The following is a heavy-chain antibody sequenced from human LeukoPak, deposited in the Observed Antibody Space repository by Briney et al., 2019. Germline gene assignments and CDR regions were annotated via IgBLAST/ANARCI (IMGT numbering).Heavy chain of an antibody. J-gene: IGHJ4*02. V-gene: IGHV3-23*01. D-gene: IGHD5-24*01. CDR3: MRSLDY. Sequence: GGSLRLSCAASGFPFSTYAMNWVRQAPGKGLEWVSVITGSGGFTQYADSVKGRFTISRDNSKNTVYLQMNSLRVEDTALYYCMRSLDYWGQGTLVTVSS. CDR1: GFPFSTYA. CDR2: ITGSGGFT.